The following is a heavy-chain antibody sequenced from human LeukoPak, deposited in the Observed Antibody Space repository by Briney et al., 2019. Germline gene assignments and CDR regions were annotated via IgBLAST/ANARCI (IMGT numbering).Heavy chain of an antibody. CDR1: GFIFDDYG. Sequence: GGSLRLSCAASGFIFDDYGMSWVRQAPGKGLEWVSGINWNGGSTGYSDSVKGRFTISRDNAKNSLYLQMNSLRAEDTALYYCGKASSIAAAIDYWGQGTLVTVSS. D-gene: IGHD6-13*01. CDR2: INWNGGST. V-gene: IGHV3-20*04. CDR3: GKASSIAAAIDY. J-gene: IGHJ4*02.